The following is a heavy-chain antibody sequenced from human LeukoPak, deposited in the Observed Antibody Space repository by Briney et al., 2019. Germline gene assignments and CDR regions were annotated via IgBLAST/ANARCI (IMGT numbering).Heavy chain of an antibody. J-gene: IGHJ3*02. CDR2: ISYDGSNK. CDR1: GFTFSYYG. V-gene: IGHV3-30*03. CDR3: AAHAEWLHTGDDAFDI. Sequence: GGTLRLSCAASGFTFSYYGMHWVRQAPGKGLEWVAVISYDGSNKHYADSVKGRFTISRDNSKNTLYLQMNSLRAEDTAVYSCAAHAEWLHTGDDAFDIWGQGTLVTVSS. D-gene: IGHD3-3*01.